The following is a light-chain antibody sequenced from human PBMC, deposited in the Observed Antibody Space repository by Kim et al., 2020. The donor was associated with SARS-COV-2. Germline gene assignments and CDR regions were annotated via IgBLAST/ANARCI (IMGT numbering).Light chain of an antibody. CDR1: SSDVGGYNY. Sequence: QSPLTQPASVSGSPGQSITISCTGTSSDVGGYNYVSWYQQHPGKAPKLMIYDVTNRPSGVSNRFSGSKSGNTASLTISGLQAEDEADYYCSSYTSSSPLDFGTGTKVTVL. V-gene: IGLV2-14*03. CDR3: SSYTSSSPLD. CDR2: DVT. J-gene: IGLJ1*01.